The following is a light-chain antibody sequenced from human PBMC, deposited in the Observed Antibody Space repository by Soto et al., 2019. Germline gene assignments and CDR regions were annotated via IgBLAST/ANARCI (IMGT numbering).Light chain of an antibody. Sequence: VLTQPPSASGSPGQSVTISCTGTSSDVGGYNYVSWYQQHPGKAPKLMIYEVSKRPSGVPDRFSGSKSGNTASLTVSGLQAEDEADYYCSSYAGSNNLKVFGTGTKVTVL. CDR3: SSYAGSNNLKV. CDR2: EVS. CDR1: SSDVGGYNY. V-gene: IGLV2-8*01. J-gene: IGLJ1*01.